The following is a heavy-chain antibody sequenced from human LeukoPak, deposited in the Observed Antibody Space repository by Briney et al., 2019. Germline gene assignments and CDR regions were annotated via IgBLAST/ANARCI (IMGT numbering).Heavy chain of an antibody. J-gene: IGHJ4*02. D-gene: IGHD3-22*01. CDR1: GFTFSSFW. V-gene: IGHV3-7*03. Sequence: GGSLRLSCAASGFTFSSFWMTWVRQAPGKGLEWVANIKHDGSEKNYVDSVKGRFTISRDNAKNSLYLQMNSLRAEDTAVYYCATPLDYYDRSDSHQGGDWGQGTLVTVSS. CDR3: ATPLDYYDRSDSHQGGD. CDR2: IKHDGSEK.